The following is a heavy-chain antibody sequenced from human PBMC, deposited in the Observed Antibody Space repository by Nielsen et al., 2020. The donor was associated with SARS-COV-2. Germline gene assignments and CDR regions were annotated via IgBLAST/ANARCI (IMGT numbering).Heavy chain of an antibody. CDR3: ASSVGAYYYYGMDV. J-gene: IGHJ6*02. CDR1: GYTFTSYD. Sequence: ASVQVSCKASGYTFTSYDINWVRQATGQGLEWMGWMNPNSGNTGYAQKFQGRVTMTRNTSISTAYMELSSLRSEDTAVYYCASSVGAYYYYGMDVWGQGTTVTVSS. D-gene: IGHD3-16*01. CDR2: MNPNSGNT. V-gene: IGHV1-8*01.